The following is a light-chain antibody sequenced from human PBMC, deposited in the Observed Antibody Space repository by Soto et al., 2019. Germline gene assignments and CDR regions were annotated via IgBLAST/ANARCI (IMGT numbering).Light chain of an antibody. Sequence: QSVLTQPASVSGSPGQSIAISCTGTSSDVGAFNYVSWYQQHPGKAPKFMIFDVSSRPSGVSDRFSGSKSGNTASLTISGLQTEDEADYYRASSTTSSTYVLGTGPNVTVL. V-gene: IGLV2-14*03. CDR2: DVS. J-gene: IGLJ1*01. CDR1: SSDVGAFNY. CDR3: ASSTTSSTYV.